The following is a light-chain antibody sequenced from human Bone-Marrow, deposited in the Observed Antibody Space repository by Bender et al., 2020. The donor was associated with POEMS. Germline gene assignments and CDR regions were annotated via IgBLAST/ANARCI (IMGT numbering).Light chain of an antibody. Sequence: QSALTQPASVSASPGQSITISCTGTSSDLVSWYQQHPGKAPKLIIYEGSKRPSGVSNRFSGSKSGNTASLTISGLQSEDEADYYCTVWDDSLNGWVFGGGTKLTVL. CDR3: TVWDDSLNGWV. CDR2: EGS. CDR1: SSDL. V-gene: IGLV2-23*01. J-gene: IGLJ3*02.